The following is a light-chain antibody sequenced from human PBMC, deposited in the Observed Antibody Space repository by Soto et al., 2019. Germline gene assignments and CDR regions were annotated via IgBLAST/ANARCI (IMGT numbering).Light chain of an antibody. CDR1: QSVSSSY. Sequence: EIVLTQSPGTLSLSPGERATLSCRASQSVSSSYLAWYQQKPGQAPRLLIYGASSRATGIPDRFSGSGSGKDFTLTISRLEPEDFAVYYCQQYGSSPLTFGQGNKVEIK. J-gene: IGKJ1*01. CDR2: GAS. V-gene: IGKV3-20*01. CDR3: QQYGSSPLT.